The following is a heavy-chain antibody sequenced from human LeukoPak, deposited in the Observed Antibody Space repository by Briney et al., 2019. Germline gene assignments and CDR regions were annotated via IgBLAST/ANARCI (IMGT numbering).Heavy chain of an antibody. Sequence: PGGSLRLSCVASGFTFTTYSMNWVRQAPGKGLEWVSYISSSGSTTYYDYADSVKGRFSISRDNAKNSLYLQMNSLRAEDTAVYYCARSHRSFASGSGDFWGQGTLVTVSS. CDR2: ISSSGSTT. V-gene: IGHV3-48*04. CDR3: ARSHRSFASGSGDF. CDR1: GFTFTTYS. J-gene: IGHJ4*02. D-gene: IGHD3-10*01.